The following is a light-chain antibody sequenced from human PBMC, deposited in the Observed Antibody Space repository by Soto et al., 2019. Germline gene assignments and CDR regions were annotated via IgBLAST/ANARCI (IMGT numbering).Light chain of an antibody. CDR3: QQYGSSVFT. V-gene: IGKV3-11*01. J-gene: IGKJ2*01. CDR1: QSVSSY. Sequence: EIVLTQSPATLSLSPGERATLSCRASQSVSSYLAWYQQKPGQAPRLLIYDASNRATGIPARFSGSASGTDFTLTISRLEPEDFAVYYCQQYGSSVFTFGQGTKVDIK. CDR2: DAS.